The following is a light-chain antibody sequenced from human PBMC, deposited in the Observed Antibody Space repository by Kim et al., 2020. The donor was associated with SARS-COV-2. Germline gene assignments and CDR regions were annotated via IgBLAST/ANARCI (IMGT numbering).Light chain of an antibody. CDR1: TGAVTSGYY. J-gene: IGLJ3*02. CDR2: STS. V-gene: IGLV7-43*01. Sequence: PGGTVTLTCASSTGAVTSGYYPNWFQQKPGQAPRAPIYSTSNKHSWTPARFSGSLLGGKAALTLSGVQPEDEAEYYCLLYYGGAWVFGGGTQLTVL. CDR3: LLYYGGAWV.